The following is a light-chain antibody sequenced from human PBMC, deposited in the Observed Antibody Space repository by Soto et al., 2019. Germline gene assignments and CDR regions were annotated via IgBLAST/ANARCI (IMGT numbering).Light chain of an antibody. CDR2: APS. J-gene: IGKJ4*01. Sequence: DIQVTQSPSSLSASVGDRVTKTIRAILAIGVYLAWFQPQPGKVPKLLIYAPSALQSWVPSRFSASGSGTDFTLTISSLQPEEIATYYCQKYNSAPLTFGGGTKVEI. V-gene: IGKV1-27*01. CDR1: LAIGVY. CDR3: QKYNSAPLT.